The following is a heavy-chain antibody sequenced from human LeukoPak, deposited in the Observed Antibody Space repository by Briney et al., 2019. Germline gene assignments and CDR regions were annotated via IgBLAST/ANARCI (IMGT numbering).Heavy chain of an antibody. CDR1: GGYISSYY. CDR2: IYYTGSA. J-gene: IGHJ3*02. Sequence: SETLSLTCSVSGGYISSYYWSWIRQPPGKGLEWIGYIYYTGSANYNPSLESRVTISIDTSKKQLSLKLRSVTAADTAVYHCARDRRESSKPNDAFDIWGQGTMVTVSS. D-gene: IGHD4-11*01. V-gene: IGHV4-59*01. CDR3: ARDRRESSKPNDAFDI.